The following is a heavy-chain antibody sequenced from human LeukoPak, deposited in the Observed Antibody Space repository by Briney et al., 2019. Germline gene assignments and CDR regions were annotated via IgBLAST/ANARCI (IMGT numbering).Heavy chain of an antibody. D-gene: IGHD1-26*01. J-gene: IGHJ5*02. CDR1: RYTFTSYY. V-gene: IGHV1-46*01. Sequence: ASVKVSCKASRYTFTSYYMHWVRQAPGQRLEWMGLINPTGGSTGYAQKFQGRVTMTRGMSTSTDYMELSSLRSEDTAIYYCARDNSVGDNAWWFDPWGQGTLVTVSS. CDR3: ARDNSVGDNAWWFDP. CDR2: INPTGGST.